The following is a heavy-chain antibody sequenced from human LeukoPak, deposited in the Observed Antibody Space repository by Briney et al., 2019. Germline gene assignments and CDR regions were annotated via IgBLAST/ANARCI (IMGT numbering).Heavy chain of an antibody. CDR1: GITLSNYG. V-gene: IGHV3-23*01. D-gene: IGHD3-22*01. CDR2: VSDSGGRT. CDR3: AKRGVVIRVILVGFHKEAYYFDC. Sequence: PGGSLRLSCAVSGITLSNYGMSWVRQAPGKGLEWVAGVSDSGGRTKYADSVKGRFTISRDNSKNTLYLQMNSLRAEDTAVYFCAKRGVVIRVILVGFHKEAYYFDCWGQGALVTVS. J-gene: IGHJ4*02.